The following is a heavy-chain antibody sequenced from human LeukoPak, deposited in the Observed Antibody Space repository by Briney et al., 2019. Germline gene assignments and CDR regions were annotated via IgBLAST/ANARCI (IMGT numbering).Heavy chain of an antibody. J-gene: IGHJ5*02. Sequence: SETLSLTCAVYGGSFSGYYWSWIRQPPGKGLEWIGSIYYSGSTYYNPSLKSRVTISVDTSKNQFSLKLSSVTAADTAVYYCARRPKTYYDSSGYYHWGQGTLVTVSS. CDR1: GGSFSGYY. D-gene: IGHD3-22*01. V-gene: IGHV4-34*01. CDR2: IYYSGST. CDR3: ARRPKTYYDSSGYYH.